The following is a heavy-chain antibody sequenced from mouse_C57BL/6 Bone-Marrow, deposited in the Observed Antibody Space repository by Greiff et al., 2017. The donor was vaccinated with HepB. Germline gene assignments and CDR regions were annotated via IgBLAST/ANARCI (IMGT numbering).Heavy chain of an antibody. CDR2: IDPETGGT. V-gene: IGHV1-15*01. CDR1: GYTFTDYE. D-gene: IGHD1-2*01. J-gene: IGHJ2*01. CDR3: TRGGLLRLTGSYYFDY. Sequence: QVQLQQSGAELVRPGASVTLSCKASGYTFTDYEMHWVKQTPVHGLEWIGAIDPETGGTAYNQKFKGKAILTADKSSSNAYMELRRLTSEDSAVYYCTRGGLLRLTGSYYFDYWGQGTTLTVSS.